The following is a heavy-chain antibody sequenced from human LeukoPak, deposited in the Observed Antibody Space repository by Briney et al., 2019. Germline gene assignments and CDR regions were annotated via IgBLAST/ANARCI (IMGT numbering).Heavy chain of an antibody. CDR3: AKTHTLWFGELLYYYYYMDV. D-gene: IGHD3-10*01. CDR2: ISGSGGST. Sequence: PGGTLRLSCAASGFTFSNYVMSWVRQAAGKGLEWVSAISGSGGSTYYADSVKGRFTISRDNSNNTLYLQMNSLRAEDTAVYYCAKTHTLWFGELLYYYYYMDVWGKGTTVTISS. CDR1: GFTFSNYV. V-gene: IGHV3-23*01. J-gene: IGHJ6*03.